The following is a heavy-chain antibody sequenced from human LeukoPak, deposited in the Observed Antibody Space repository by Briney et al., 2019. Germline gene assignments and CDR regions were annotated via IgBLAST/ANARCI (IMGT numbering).Heavy chain of an antibody. D-gene: IGHD3-3*01. CDR2: INAGNGNT. J-gene: IGHJ5*02. CDR1: GYTFTSYA. Sequence: ASVKVSCKASGYTFTSYAMHWVRQAPGQRLEWMGWINAGNGNTKYSQKFQGRVTITRDTSASTAYMELSSLRSEDTAVYYCARGPAIFGVVHDNWFDPWGQGTLVTVSS. V-gene: IGHV1-3*01. CDR3: ARGPAIFGVVHDNWFDP.